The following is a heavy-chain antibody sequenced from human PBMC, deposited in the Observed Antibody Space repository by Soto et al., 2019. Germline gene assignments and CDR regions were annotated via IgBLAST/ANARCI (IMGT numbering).Heavy chain of an antibody. V-gene: IGHV5-51*01. CDR3: ARTRPYDFWSGYYFGWFDP. CDR2: IYPGDSDT. CDR1: GYSFTSYW. Sequence: GESLKISFKGSGYSFTSYWIGWVRQMPGKGLEWMGIIYPGDSDTRYSPSFQGQVTISADKSISTAYLQWSSLKASDTAMYYCARTRPYDFWSGYYFGWFDPWGQGTLVTVSS. D-gene: IGHD3-3*01. J-gene: IGHJ5*02.